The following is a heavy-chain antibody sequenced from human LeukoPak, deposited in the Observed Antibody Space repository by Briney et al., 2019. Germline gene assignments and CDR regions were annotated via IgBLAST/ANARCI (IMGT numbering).Heavy chain of an antibody. CDR2: INAGNGNT. D-gene: IGHD3-10*01. Sequence: GASVKVSCKASGYTFTSYYMHWVRQAPGQRLEWMGWINAGNGNTKYSQKFQGRVTITRDTSASTAHMELSSLRSEDTAVYYCARDPLTYYYGSGSHHSNWFDPWGQGTLVTVSS. V-gene: IGHV1-3*01. CDR1: GYTFTSYY. J-gene: IGHJ5*02. CDR3: ARDPLTYYYGSGSHHSNWFDP.